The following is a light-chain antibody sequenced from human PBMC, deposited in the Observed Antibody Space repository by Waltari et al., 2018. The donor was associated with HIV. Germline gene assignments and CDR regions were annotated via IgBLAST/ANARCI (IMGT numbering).Light chain of an antibody. CDR1: SSDIGGYNS. V-gene: IGLV2-8*01. CDR3: SSYGGNNNLL. J-gene: IGLJ2*01. CDR2: AVT. Sequence: QSALTQPPSASGSPGQSATLSCTGSSSDIGGYNSVSWYQQHPGKAPKVIIYAVTKRPSGVPDRFSAFKSGNTASLTVSGLQADDEADYYCSSYGGNNNLLFGGGTKLTVL.